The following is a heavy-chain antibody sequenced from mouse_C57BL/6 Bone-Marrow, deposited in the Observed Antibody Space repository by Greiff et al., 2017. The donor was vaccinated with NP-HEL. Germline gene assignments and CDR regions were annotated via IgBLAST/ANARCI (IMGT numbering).Heavy chain of an antibody. CDR3: ARDAGLYDYDGDYAMDY. CDR1: GFTFSDFY. V-gene: IGHV7-1*01. J-gene: IGHJ4*01. Sequence: EVMLVESGGGLVQSGRSLRLSCATSGFTFSDFYMEWVRQAPGKGLEWIAARRNKANDYTTEYSASVKGRFIVSRDTPQSILYLQMNALRAEDTAIYYCARDAGLYDYDGDYAMDYWGQGTSVTVSS. CDR2: RRNKANDYTT. D-gene: IGHD2-4*01.